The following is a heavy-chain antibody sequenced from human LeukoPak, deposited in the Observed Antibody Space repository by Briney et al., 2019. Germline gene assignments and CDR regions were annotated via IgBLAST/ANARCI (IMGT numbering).Heavy chain of an antibody. J-gene: IGHJ4*02. CDR1: GFTFSRYA. V-gene: IGHV3-30-3*01. D-gene: IGHD3-9*01. CDR3: ARLLPTYYDILTGYPDY. CDR2: ISYDGSNK. Sequence: HPGGSPRLSCAASGFTFSRYAMHWVRQAPGKGLEWVAVISYDGSNKYYADSVKGRFTISRDNSKNTLYLQMNSLRAEDTAVYYCARLLPTYYDILTGYPDYWGQGTLVTVSS.